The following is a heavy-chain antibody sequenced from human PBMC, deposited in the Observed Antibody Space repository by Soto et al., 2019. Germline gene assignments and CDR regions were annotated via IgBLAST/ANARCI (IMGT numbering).Heavy chain of an antibody. CDR3: ARDAGGYYHGAWYFDL. CDR2: IYYSGST. CDR1: GGSISSGDYY. Sequence: QVQLQESGPGLVKPSQTLSLTCTVSGGSISSGDYYWSWIRQPPGKGLEWIGYIYYSGSTYYNPSLKSRVTISVDTSKNQFSLKLSSVTAADMAVHYCARDAGGYYHGAWYFDLWGRGTLVTVSS. J-gene: IGHJ2*01. V-gene: IGHV4-30-4*01. D-gene: IGHD3-22*01.